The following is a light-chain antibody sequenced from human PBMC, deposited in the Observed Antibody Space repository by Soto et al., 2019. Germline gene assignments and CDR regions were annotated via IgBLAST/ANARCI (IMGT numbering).Light chain of an antibody. J-gene: IGKJ5*01. CDR3: QHYGTSPPIT. Sequence: EVVLTQSPNTLSLSPGERATLSCRASQSVSNTYLAWYQQKPGQAPRVLIHGASNRATDIPDRFSGSGSETDFTLTIRRLEPEDFSVYYCQHYGTSPPITFGQGKRLYIK. CDR1: QSVSNTY. CDR2: GAS. V-gene: IGKV3-20*01.